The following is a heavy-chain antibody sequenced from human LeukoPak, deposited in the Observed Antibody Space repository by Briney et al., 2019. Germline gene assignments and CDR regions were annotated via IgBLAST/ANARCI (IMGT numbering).Heavy chain of an antibody. Sequence: GGSLRLSCAASGFTVSNNWMNWVRQAPGKGLEWVSLIYSDGSTYYSDSVTGRCTISRDHSKKTRYLQMNNLRAEDTAVYYCARDPSAVRAHTYAWGQGTLVTVSS. CDR2: IYSDGST. CDR3: ARDPSAVRAHTYA. D-gene: IGHD2-2*01. J-gene: IGHJ5*02. V-gene: IGHV3-66*01. CDR1: GFTVSNNW.